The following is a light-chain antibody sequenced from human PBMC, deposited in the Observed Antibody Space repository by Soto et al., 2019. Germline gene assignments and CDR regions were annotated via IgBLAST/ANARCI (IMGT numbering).Light chain of an antibody. V-gene: IGKV1-12*01. CDR3: QQAKSFPLT. CDR2: ATS. Sequence: DIQMTQSPSSVSASAGDRVTITCRASQGLSSWLAWYQQKPGKAPKLLISATSSLQSGVPSRFSGSGSGTDFTLTISSLQPEDVATYYCQQAKSFPLTFGQGTKVEIK. J-gene: IGKJ1*01. CDR1: QGLSSW.